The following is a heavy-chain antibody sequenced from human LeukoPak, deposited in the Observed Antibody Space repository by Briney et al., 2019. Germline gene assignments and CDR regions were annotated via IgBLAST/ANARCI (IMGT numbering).Heavy chain of an antibody. CDR2: IVVGSGKT. CDR3: AATSVGATINDAFHM. V-gene: IGHV1-58*01. Sequence: SVKVSCKASGFTFTRSAVQWVRQARGQRLEWIGWIVVGSGKTNCAQKFQERVTIIRDMSTGTAYMDLGSLRSEDTAIYYCAATSVGATINDAFHMWGQGTMVTVSS. J-gene: IGHJ3*02. CDR1: GFTFTRSA. D-gene: IGHD1-26*01.